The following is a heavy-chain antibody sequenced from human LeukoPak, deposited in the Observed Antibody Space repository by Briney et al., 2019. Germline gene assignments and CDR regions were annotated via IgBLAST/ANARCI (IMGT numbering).Heavy chain of an antibody. V-gene: IGHV3-23*01. D-gene: IGHD2-21*01. Sequence: PGGSLRLSCAASGFIFSSYAMSWVRQAPGKGLEWVSTISGSGSSTYFADSVKGRFTISRDNSKNTLYLQMNSLRAEDTAVYYCAKSRDGYYDDWGQGTLVTVSS. CDR1: GFIFSSYA. CDR2: ISGSGSST. J-gene: IGHJ4*02. CDR3: AKSRDGYYDD.